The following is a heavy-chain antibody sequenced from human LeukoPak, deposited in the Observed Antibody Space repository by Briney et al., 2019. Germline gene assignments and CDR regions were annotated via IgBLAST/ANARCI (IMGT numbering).Heavy chain of an antibody. J-gene: IGHJ4*02. V-gene: IGHV3-64*01. CDR3: ARAVRCSSTSCYTKLVGYFDY. CDR1: GFTFSSYA. Sequence: GGSLRLSCAASGFTFSSYAMHWVRQAPGKGREYVSAISSNGGGTYYANSVKGRFTISRDISKNTLYLPMGSLRAEDMAVYYCARAVRCSSTSCYTKLVGYFDYWGQGTLVTVSS. CDR2: ISSNGGGT. D-gene: IGHD2-2*02.